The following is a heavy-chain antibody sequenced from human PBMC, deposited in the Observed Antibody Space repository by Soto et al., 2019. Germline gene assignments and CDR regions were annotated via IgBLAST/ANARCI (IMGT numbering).Heavy chain of an antibody. J-gene: IGHJ6*03. Sequence: ASVKVSCKASGYTFTSYYMHWVRQAPGQGLEWMGIINPSGGSTSYAQKFQGRVTMTRDTSTSTVYMELSSLRSEDTAVYYCARSAFKGVAARPSYYYYMDVWGKGTTVTVSS. CDR3: ARSAFKGVAARPSYYYYMDV. CDR1: GYTFTSYY. V-gene: IGHV1-46*03. CDR2: INPSGGST. D-gene: IGHD6-6*01.